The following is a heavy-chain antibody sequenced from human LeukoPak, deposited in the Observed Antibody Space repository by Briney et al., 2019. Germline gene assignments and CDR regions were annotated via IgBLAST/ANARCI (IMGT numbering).Heavy chain of an antibody. Sequence: TGGSLRLSCAASGFTISSYAMHWVRQSPGKGLEWVAVISYDGSNNYYADSVKGRFTISRDNSKNTLYLQMNSLRAEDTAVYYCARSFQYYDPLYYMDVWGKGTTVTVSS. V-gene: IGHV3-30*01. CDR2: ISYDGSNN. CDR3: ARSFQYYDPLYYMDV. D-gene: IGHD3-3*01. CDR1: GFTISSYA. J-gene: IGHJ6*03.